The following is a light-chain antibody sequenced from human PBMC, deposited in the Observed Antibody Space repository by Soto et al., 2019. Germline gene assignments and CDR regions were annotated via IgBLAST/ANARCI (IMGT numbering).Light chain of an antibody. J-gene: IGLJ3*02. V-gene: IGLV4-60*02. CDR1: SGHRNYI. Sequence: QLVLTQSSSASASLGSSVKLTCTLSSGHRNYIIAWHQQQPGTAPRYLMKLEGTGSYNKGSGVPDSFSGSSSGADRYLTISNLQFEDEADYYCETWDSNTRLFGGGTKLTVL. CDR3: ETWDSNTRL. CDR2: LEGTGSY.